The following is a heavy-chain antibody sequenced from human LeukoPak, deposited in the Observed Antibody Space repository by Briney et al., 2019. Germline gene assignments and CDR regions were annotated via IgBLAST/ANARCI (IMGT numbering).Heavy chain of an antibody. CDR3: GRDSSTGITG. V-gene: IGHV3-23*01. J-gene: IGHJ4*02. D-gene: IGHD1-7*01. CDR2: ISDSGLST. Sequence: GGSLRLSCAASGFTFSKNAMRWVRQTPGKGLEWVSAISDSGLSTYYADSVKGRFTISRDNSKNTVYLQMDSLRAEDTAVYYCGRDSSTGITGWGQGTLVTVSS. CDR1: GFTFSKNA.